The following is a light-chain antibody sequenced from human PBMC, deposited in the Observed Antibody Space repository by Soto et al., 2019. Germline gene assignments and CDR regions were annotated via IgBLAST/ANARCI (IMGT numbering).Light chain of an antibody. V-gene: IGKV3D-20*02. CDR1: QSVSSIY. J-gene: IGKJ1*01. CDR2: DAY. CDR3: QQRSSWPRT. Sequence: EIVLTQSPGTLSLSPGESATLSCRASQSVSSIYLGWYQQKPGKAPRLIIYDAYSRDTGIPARFSGRGSGTDCTLTLSRLETEDFSLYYCQQRSSWPRTFGQGTKVDIK.